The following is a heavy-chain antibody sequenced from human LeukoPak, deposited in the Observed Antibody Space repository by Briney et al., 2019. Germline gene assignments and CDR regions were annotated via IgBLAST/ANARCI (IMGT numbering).Heavy chain of an antibody. D-gene: IGHD3-10*01. V-gene: IGHV4-39*07. CDR1: GGSISSSSYY. Sequence: PSETLSLTCTVSGGSISSSSYYWGWIRQPPGKGLEWIGSIYYSGSTYYNPSLKSRVTISVDTSKNQFSLKLSSVTAADTAVYYCAGITMVRGWTNDYFDYWGQGTLVTVSS. CDR3: AGITMVRGWTNDYFDY. J-gene: IGHJ4*02. CDR2: IYYSGST.